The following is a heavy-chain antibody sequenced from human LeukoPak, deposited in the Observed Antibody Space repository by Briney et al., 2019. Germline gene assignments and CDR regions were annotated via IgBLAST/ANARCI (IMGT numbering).Heavy chain of an antibody. CDR1: GFTFSSYA. D-gene: IGHD3-10*01. CDR3: ARTITIGHGMDV. CDR2: ISGSGGST. J-gene: IGHJ6*04. V-gene: IGHV3-23*01. Sequence: GGSLRLSCAASGFTFSSYAMSWVRQAPGKGLEWVSAISGSGGSTYYADSVKGRFTISRDTSKNTLYLQVSSLRADDTAVYYCARTITIGHGMDVWGKGTTVTVSS.